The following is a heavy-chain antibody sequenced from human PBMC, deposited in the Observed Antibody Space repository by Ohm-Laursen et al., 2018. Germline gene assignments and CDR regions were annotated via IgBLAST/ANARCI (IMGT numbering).Heavy chain of an antibody. D-gene: IGHD3-22*01. CDR2: IYYSGST. V-gene: IGHV4-59*01. CDR1: GGSISSYY. J-gene: IGHJ4*02. Sequence: PGTLSLTCTVSGGSISSYYWSWIRQPPGKGLEWIGYIYYSGSTNYNPSLKSRVTISVDTSKNQFSLKLSSVTAADTAVYYCARVLARYYDSSGYGYWGQGTLVTVSS. CDR3: ARVLARYYDSSGYGY.